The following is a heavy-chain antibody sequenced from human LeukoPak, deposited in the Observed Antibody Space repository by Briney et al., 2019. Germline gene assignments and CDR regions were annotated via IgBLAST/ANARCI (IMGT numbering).Heavy chain of an antibody. CDR1: GYTFTSYG. Sequence: GASVKVSCKASGYTFTSYGISWVRQAPGQGLEWMGWISAYNGNTNYAQKLQGRVTMTTDTSTSTAYMELRSLRSDDTAVYYCARVPGYCSSTSCYADVSFRNFDYWGQGTLVTVSS. CDR2: ISAYNGNT. V-gene: IGHV1-18*04. CDR3: ARVPGYCSSTSCYADVSFRNFDY. D-gene: IGHD2-2*01. J-gene: IGHJ4*02.